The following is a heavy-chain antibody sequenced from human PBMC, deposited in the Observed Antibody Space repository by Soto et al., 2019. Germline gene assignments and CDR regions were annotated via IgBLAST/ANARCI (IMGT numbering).Heavy chain of an antibody. CDR3: ARGCGSGGSCYYYYGMDV. Sequence: SRTLRLTCTVSGGSISSGGYCWSWIRQHPRKGLEWIGYMYYSGSTYYNSSLKSRVTIAVDTSKNQFSLKLSSVTAADTAVYYCARGCGSGGSCYYYYGMDVWGHGTTVTVS. D-gene: IGHD2-15*01. V-gene: IGHV4-31*03. J-gene: IGHJ6*02. CDR1: GGSISSGGYC. CDR2: MYYSGST.